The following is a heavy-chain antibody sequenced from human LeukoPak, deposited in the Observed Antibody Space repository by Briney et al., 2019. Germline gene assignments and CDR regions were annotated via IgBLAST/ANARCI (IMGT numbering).Heavy chain of an antibody. J-gene: IGHJ5*02. V-gene: IGHV3-21*01. Sequence: PGGSLRLSCAASGFTFSGYSMNWVRQAPGKGLEWVSSITSSGYTYYTDSVKGRFTISRDNAKNSLFLQMNSLSAEDTAVYYCARDLWFDPWGQGTLVTVSS. CDR3: ARDLWFDP. CDR1: GFTFSGYS. CDR2: ITSSGYT.